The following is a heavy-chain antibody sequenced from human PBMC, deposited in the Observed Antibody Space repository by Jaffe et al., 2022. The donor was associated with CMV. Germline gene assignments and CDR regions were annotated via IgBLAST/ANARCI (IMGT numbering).Heavy chain of an antibody. D-gene: IGHD6-13*01. V-gene: IGHV3-7*01. Sequence: EVQLVESGGGLVQPGGSLRLSCAASGFTFSSYWMSWVRQAPGKGLEWVANIKQDGSEKYYVDSVKGRFTISRDNAKNSLYLQMNSLRAEDTAVYYCARERWGIHSSSWYRHGMDVWGQGTTVTVSS. CDR2: IKQDGSEK. CDR3: ARERWGIHSSSWYRHGMDV. CDR1: GFTFSSYW. J-gene: IGHJ6*02.